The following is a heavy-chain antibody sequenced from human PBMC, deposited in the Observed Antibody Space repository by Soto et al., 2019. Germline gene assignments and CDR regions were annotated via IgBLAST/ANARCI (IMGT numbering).Heavy chain of an antibody. V-gene: IGHV4-59*01. CDR3: ARGETWHLVDY. CDR2: INKSGST. J-gene: IGHJ4*02. D-gene: IGHD6-6*01. CDR1: DDSISENY. Sequence: QVQLQESGPALVKPSGTLSLTCSVSDDSISENYWSWIRQPPGERLEWIGYINKSGSTTYNPSLKSRATLSVDTSKMQSSLSLRSVTAADTAVYYCARGETWHLVDYWGRGTLVTVSS.